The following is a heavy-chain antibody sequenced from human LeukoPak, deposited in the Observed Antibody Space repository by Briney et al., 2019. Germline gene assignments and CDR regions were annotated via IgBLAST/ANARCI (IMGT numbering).Heavy chain of an antibody. D-gene: IGHD3-22*01. Sequence: ASVKVSCKASGYTFTSYYMHWVRQAPGQGLEWMGIINPSGGSTSYAQKFQGRVTMTRDTSTSTVYMELSSLRSEETAVYYCARGRRYYYDSSGYPEYFQHWGQGTLVTVSS. CDR2: INPSGGST. J-gene: IGHJ1*01. V-gene: IGHV1-46*01. CDR1: GYTFTSYY. CDR3: ARGRRYYYDSSGYPEYFQH.